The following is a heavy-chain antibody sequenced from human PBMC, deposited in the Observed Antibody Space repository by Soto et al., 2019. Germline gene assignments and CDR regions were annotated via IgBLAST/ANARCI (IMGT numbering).Heavy chain of an antibody. V-gene: IGHV3-23*01. J-gene: IGHJ4*02. D-gene: IGHD6-19*01. Sequence: GGSLRLSCAASGFTFSSYAMSWFRQAPGKGLEWVSAISGSGGSTYYADSVKGRFTISRDNSKNTLYLQMNSLRAEDTAVYYCARPSSGWYYFDYWGQGTLVTVSS. CDR1: GFTFSSYA. CDR3: ARPSSGWYYFDY. CDR2: ISGSGGST.